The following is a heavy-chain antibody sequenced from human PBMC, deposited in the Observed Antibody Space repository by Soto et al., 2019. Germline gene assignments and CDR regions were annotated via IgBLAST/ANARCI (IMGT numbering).Heavy chain of an antibody. CDR1: GFTFSDYY. CDR3: ARGQLVGPAAVDFNGMDV. Sequence: PGGSLRLSCAASGFTFSDYYMSWIRQAPGKGLEWVSYISSSSSYTSYADSVKGRFTISRDNAKNSLFLQMNSLRAEDTAVYYCARGQLVGPAAVDFNGMDVWGQGTMVTVSS. D-gene: IGHD2-2*01. V-gene: IGHV3-11*06. CDR2: ISSSSSYT. J-gene: IGHJ6*02.